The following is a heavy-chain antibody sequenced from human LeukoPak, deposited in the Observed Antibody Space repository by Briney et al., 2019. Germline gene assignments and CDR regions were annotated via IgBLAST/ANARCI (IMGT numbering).Heavy chain of an antibody. Sequence: SVKVSCKASGGTFSSYAISWVRQAPGQGLEWMGRIIPIFGTANYAQKFQGRVTITTDESTSTAYMELRSLRSDDTAVYYCARDRQLWGGNYNWFDPWGQGTLVTVSS. V-gene: IGHV1-69*05. J-gene: IGHJ5*02. CDR3: ARDRQLWGGNYNWFDP. CDR1: GGTFSSYA. D-gene: IGHD4-23*01. CDR2: IIPIFGTA.